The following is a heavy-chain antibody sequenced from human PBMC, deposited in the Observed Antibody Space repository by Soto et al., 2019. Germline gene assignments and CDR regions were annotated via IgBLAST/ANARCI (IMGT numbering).Heavy chain of an antibody. D-gene: IGHD6-13*01. Sequence: TLSRTCTVSGGSVSSGGYYWSWIRQHPRKGLEWIGYIYYSGSTYYNPSLKSPVTISVDTSTNQSSLKLSSVTAADTAVYYCARGSSSWSRGNWFDPWGEGTLVTVPS. V-gene: IGHV4-31*01. CDR2: IYYSGST. J-gene: IGHJ5*02. CDR1: GGSVSSGGYY. CDR3: ARGSSSWSRGNWFDP.